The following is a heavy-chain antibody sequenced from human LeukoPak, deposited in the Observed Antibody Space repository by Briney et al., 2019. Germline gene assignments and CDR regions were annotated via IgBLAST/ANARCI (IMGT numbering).Heavy chain of an antibody. V-gene: IGHV3-21*01. CDR2: ISSSSRYI. D-gene: IGHD6-13*01. J-gene: IGHJ3*02. CDR1: GFTLISYT. CDR3: ARELGAFDI. Sequence: GGSLRLSCAASGFTLISYTMNWARQAPGKGLEWVSSISSSSRYIYYADSLKGRFTLSRSNAKNSLYLQMNSLRAEDPAVCYCARELGAFDIWGQGTMVTVSS.